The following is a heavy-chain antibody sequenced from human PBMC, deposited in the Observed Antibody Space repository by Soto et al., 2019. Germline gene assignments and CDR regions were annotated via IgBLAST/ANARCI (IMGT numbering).Heavy chain of an antibody. CDR3: ARDHRDIAVVPTIIFREWFDP. CDR2: IISGGSTI. V-gene: IGHV3-11*01. D-gene: IGHD2-2*01. Sequence: QVQLVESGGGLVKPGGSLRLSCAASGFTFSDYYMSWIRQTPGKGLEWVSYIISGGSTIYYADSVKGRFTISRDNAKNSVYLQMNNLRAEDTAVYYCARDHRDIAVVPTIIFREWFDPWGHGTQVTVSS. CDR1: GFTFSDYY. J-gene: IGHJ5*02.